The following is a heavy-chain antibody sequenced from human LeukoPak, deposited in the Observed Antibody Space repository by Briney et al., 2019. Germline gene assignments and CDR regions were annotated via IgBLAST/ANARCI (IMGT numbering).Heavy chain of an antibody. J-gene: IGHJ4*02. V-gene: IGHV1-18*04. CDR3: ARERSSWSCGYFDY. Sequence: ASVKVSCKASGYTFTSYGISWVRQAPGQGLEWMGWISAYNGNTNYAQKLQGRVTMTTDTSTSTAYMELRSLRSDDTAVYYCARERSSWSCGYFDYWGQGTLVAVSS. CDR1: GYTFTSYG. D-gene: IGHD6-6*01. CDR2: ISAYNGNT.